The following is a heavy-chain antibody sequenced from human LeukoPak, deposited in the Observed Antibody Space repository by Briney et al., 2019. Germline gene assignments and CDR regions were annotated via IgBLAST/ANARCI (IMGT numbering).Heavy chain of an antibody. J-gene: IGHJ3*02. CDR2: IQPDGSET. CDR3: ARARSGYAFDI. Sequence: APGXXXEWVANIQPDGSETYYVDSLKGRFTISRDNAKNSLNLQMNSLRAEDTAVYYCARARSGYAFDIWGQGTMVTVSS. V-gene: IGHV3-7*01.